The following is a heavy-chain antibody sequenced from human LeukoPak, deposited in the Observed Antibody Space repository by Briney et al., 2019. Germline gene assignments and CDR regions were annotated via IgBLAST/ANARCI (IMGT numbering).Heavy chain of an antibody. Sequence: GSLRLSCAASGFTFTSYWMHWVRQASGKGLVWVSRIKSDGSSTSYADSVKGRFTISRDNAKNTLYLQMNSLRAEDTAVYFCARSAGYGYYYYGMDVWGQGTTVTVPS. CDR1: GFTFTSYW. CDR3: ARSAGYGYYYYGMDV. V-gene: IGHV3-74*01. D-gene: IGHD5-18*01. CDR2: IKSDGSST. J-gene: IGHJ6*02.